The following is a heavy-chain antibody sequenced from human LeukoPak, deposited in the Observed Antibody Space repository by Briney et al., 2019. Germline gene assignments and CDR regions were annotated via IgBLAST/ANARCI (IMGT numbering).Heavy chain of an antibody. Sequence: GGSLRLSCSASGFTFTNYAMNWVRQAPGKGLEWVSGISGSGGSTYYADSVKGRFTISRDNSKNTLYLQMNSLRAEDTAIYYCARVGSGSAGAFDIWGQGTMVTVSS. J-gene: IGHJ3*02. CDR1: GFTFTNYA. V-gene: IGHV3-23*01. D-gene: IGHD1-26*01. CDR3: ARVGSGSAGAFDI. CDR2: ISGSGGST.